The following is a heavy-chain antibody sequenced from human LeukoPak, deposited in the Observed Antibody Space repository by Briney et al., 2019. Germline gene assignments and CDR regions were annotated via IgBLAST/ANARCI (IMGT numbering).Heavy chain of an antibody. V-gene: IGHV3-23*01. D-gene: IGHD3-10*01. CDR1: GFTFSSYA. J-gene: IGHJ4*02. Sequence: QPGASLRLSCAASGFTFSSYAMSWVRQAPGKGLEWVAAISGSGGSTYYADAVKGRFTISRDNSKNTLYLQMNSLRAADTAVYYCAAYGSGSYYMRDYWGREPWSPSPQ. CDR2: ISGSGGST. CDR3: AAYGSGSYYMRDY.